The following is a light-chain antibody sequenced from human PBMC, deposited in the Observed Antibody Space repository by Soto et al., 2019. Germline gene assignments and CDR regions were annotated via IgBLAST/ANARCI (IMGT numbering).Light chain of an antibody. J-gene: IGKJ1*01. CDR3: QQSYSTPWT. Sequence: DIQMAQSPSSLSASVGDRVTITCRASQNIIFYLNWYQQKPGEAPKLLIYAASNLQSGVPSRFSGSGSGTDFTLTISSLQPQDFATYDCQQSYSTPWTFGQGTKVDIK. V-gene: IGKV1-39*01. CDR1: QNIIFY. CDR2: AAS.